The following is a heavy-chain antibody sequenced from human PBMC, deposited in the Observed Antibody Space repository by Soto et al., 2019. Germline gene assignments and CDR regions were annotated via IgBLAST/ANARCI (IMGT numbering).Heavy chain of an antibody. V-gene: IGHV1-18*01. CDR1: GYTFTSYG. CDR3: AARSPAFDY. CDR2: ISTDKGKT. J-gene: IGHJ4*02. Sequence: ASVKVSCKTSGYTFTSYGISWVRQAPGQGLEWMGWISTDKGKTNYAQKFQGRVTMTTDTSTSTAYMELRSLRSDDTAVYYCAARSPAFDYWGQGTLVTVSS.